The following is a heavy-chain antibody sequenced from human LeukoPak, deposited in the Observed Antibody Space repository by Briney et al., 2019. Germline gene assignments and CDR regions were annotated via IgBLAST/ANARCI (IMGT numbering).Heavy chain of an antibody. Sequence: GGSLRLSCAASGFTFSSYGMHWVRQAPGKGLEWVAVISYDGSNKYYADSVKGRFTISRDNSKNTLYLQMNSLRAEDTAVYYCAREGLDFWGQGTLVTVSS. J-gene: IGHJ4*02. V-gene: IGHV3-30*03. CDR1: GFTFSSYG. CDR2: ISYDGSNK. CDR3: AREGLDF.